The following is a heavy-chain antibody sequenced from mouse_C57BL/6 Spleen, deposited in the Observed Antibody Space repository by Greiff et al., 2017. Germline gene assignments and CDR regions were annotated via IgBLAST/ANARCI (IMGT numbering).Heavy chain of an antibody. CDR3: ARSSLLWFPDY. Sequence: QVQLKQPGTELVKPGASVKLSCKASGYTFTSYWMHWVKQRPGQGLEWIGNINPSNGGTNYNEKFKSKATLTVDKSSSTAYMQLSSLSSEDSAVYYCARSSLLWFPDYWGQGTTLTVSS. CDR2: INPSNGGT. D-gene: IGHD2-9*01. CDR1: GYTFTSYW. J-gene: IGHJ2*01. V-gene: IGHV1-53*01.